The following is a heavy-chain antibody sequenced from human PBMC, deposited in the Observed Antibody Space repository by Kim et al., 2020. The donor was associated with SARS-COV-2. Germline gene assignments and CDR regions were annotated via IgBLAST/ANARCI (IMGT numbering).Heavy chain of an antibody. D-gene: IGHD4-4*01. Sequence: AQKFQGRVTMTEDTSTDTAYMELSSLRSEDTAVYYCATLTTTVHAYYFDYWGQGTLVTVSS. V-gene: IGHV1-24*01. J-gene: IGHJ4*02. CDR3: ATLTTTVHAYYFDY.